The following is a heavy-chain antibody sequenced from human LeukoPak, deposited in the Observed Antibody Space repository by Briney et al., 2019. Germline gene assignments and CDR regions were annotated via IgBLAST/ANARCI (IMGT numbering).Heavy chain of an antibody. CDR2: IYYSETT. Sequence: SETLSLTCTVSGGSISTTNYYWDWIRQPPGKGLEWIGSIYYSETTYYNSSLKSRVTISIDTSKNQFSLRLNSVTAADTAVYYCARQVSDYYYYYIDVWGKGTTVIVSS. CDR3: ARQVSDYYYYYIDV. CDR1: GGSISTTNYY. D-gene: IGHD5/OR15-5a*01. J-gene: IGHJ6*03. V-gene: IGHV4-39*01.